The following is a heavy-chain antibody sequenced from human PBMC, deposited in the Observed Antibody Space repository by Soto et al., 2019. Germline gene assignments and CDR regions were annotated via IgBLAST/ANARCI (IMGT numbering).Heavy chain of an antibody. Sequence: SETLRLTCAVCGGSFSGYYWSWIRQPPGKGLEWIGEINHSGRTNYNPSLKSRVTISVDTSKNQFSLKLSSVTAADTAVYYCASAGSRLVGVVLIHNWCERWGQGTMVVVSS. CDR1: GGSFSGYY. CDR2: INHSGRT. V-gene: IGHV4-34*01. D-gene: IGHD3-3*01. CDR3: ASAGSRLVGVVLIHNWCER. J-gene: IGHJ5*01.